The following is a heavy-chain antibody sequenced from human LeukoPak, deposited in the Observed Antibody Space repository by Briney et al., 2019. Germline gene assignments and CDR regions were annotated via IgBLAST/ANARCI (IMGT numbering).Heavy chain of an antibody. CDR2: INSDGSST. D-gene: IGHD6-13*01. CDR1: GFTFSSYW. CDR3: ARDRGIAALDY. V-gene: IGHV3-74*01. J-gene: IGHJ4*02. Sequence: GGSLRLSCAASGFTFSSYWMHWVRQAPGKGLVWVSRINSDGSSTSYADSVKGRFTISRDNAKNTLYLQMNGLRAEDTAVYYCARDRGIAALDYWGQGTLVTVSS.